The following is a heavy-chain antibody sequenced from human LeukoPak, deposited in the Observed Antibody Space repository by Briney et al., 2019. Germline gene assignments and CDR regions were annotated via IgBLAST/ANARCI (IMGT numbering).Heavy chain of an antibody. J-gene: IGHJ4*02. CDR2: ISYDGSNK. D-gene: IGHD6-19*01. CDR1: GFTFSSYG. Sequence: GGSLRLSCAASGFTFSSYGMHWVRQAPGKGLEWVAVISYDGSNKYYADSVKGRFTISRDNSKNTLFLQMNSLRAEDTAVYYCARILSSAWGELGYWGQGTLVTVSS. CDR3: ARILSSAWGELGY. V-gene: IGHV3-30*03.